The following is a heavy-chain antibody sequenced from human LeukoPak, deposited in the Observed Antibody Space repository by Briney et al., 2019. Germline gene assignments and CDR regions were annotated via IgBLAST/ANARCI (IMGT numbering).Heavy chain of an antibody. D-gene: IGHD6-6*01. CDR1: GGSISSSSYY. CDR3: ARGRGIAARGNWFDP. CDR2: IYYSGST. Sequence: SETLSLTCTVSGGSISSSSYYWGWIRQPPGKGLEWIGSIYYSGSTYYNPSLKSRVTISVDTSKNQFSLKLSSVTAADTAVYYCARGRGIAARGNWFDPWGQGTLVTVSS. V-gene: IGHV4-39*01. J-gene: IGHJ5*02.